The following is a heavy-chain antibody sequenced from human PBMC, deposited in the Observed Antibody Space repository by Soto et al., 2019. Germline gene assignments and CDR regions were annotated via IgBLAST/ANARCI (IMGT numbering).Heavy chain of an antibody. D-gene: IGHD3-9*01. V-gene: IGHV3-48*03. CDR1: GLTFSSYE. J-gene: IGHJ4*02. Sequence: PGGSLRLSCAASGLTFSSYEMNWVRQAPGKGLEWVSYISSSGSTIYYADSVKGRFTISRDNAKNSLYLQMNSLRAEDTAVYYCASSNYDILTGYYPFDYWGQGTLVTVSS. CDR3: ASSNYDILTGYYPFDY. CDR2: ISSSGSTI.